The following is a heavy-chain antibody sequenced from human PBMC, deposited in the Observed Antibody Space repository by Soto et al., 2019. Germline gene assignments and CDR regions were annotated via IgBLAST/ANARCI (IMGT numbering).Heavy chain of an antibody. CDR1: GYTFNTYW. D-gene: IGHD1-26*01. J-gene: IGHJ3*01. V-gene: IGHV5-51*01. CDR2: IYPGDSYT. CDR3: ARHKLWMGAVNIDAVDV. Sequence: GESLKISCKGSGYTFNTYWIGWVRQMPGKGLERMGFIYPGDSYTTYSPSFQSQFTTSIDKSISTASLQGSSLKVSDTAIYYCARHKLWMGAVNIDAVDVWGQGTKVTVS.